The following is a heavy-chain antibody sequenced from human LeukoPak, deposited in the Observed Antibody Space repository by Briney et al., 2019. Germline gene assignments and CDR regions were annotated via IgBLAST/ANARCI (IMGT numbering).Heavy chain of an antibody. Sequence: SETLSLTCTVSGGSISSSSYYWGWIRQPPGKGLEWIGSIYYSGSTYYNPSLKSRVTISVDTSNNQFSLKLSSVTAADTAVYYCARHPITMVRFTFDYWGQGTLITVSS. CDR1: GGSISSSSYY. CDR2: IYYSGST. D-gene: IGHD3-10*01. CDR3: ARHPITMVRFTFDY. V-gene: IGHV4-39*01. J-gene: IGHJ4*02.